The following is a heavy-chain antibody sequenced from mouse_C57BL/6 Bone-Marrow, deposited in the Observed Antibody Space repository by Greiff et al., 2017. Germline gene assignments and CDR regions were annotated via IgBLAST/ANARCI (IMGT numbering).Heavy chain of an antibody. CDR2: IHPSDSDT. D-gene: IGHD2-1*01. CDR3: AILGYGNPCYAMDY. CDR1: GYTFTSYW. J-gene: IGHJ4*01. Sequence: QVQLQQPGAELVKPGASVKVSCKASGYTFTSYWMHWVKQRPGQGLEWIGRIHPSDSDTNYNQKFKGKATLTVDKSSSTAYMQLSSLTSEDSAVYYCAILGYGNPCYAMDYWGQGTSVTVSS. V-gene: IGHV1-74*01.